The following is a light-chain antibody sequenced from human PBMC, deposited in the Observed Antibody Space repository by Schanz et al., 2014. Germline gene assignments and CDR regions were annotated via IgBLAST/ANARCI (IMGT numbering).Light chain of an antibody. CDR1: TSNIGSNS. V-gene: IGLV1-44*01. J-gene: IGLJ2*01. CDR3: ALWDDNLSGVV. Sequence: QSALTQPPSTSGTPGQRVTISCSGSTSNIGSNSVNWYHHLPGTAPKLLIYSTYNRPSGVPDRFSGSKSGTSASLAFSGLQSEDEGDYYCALWDDNLSGVVFGGGTKVTVL. CDR2: STY.